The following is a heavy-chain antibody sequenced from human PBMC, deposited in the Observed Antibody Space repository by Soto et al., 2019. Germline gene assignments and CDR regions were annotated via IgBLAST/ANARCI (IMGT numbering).Heavy chain of an antibody. Sequence: QVQLVQSGAEMKEPGSSVKVSCKTSGGTFSSSAISWLREAPGQGLEWMGGIIPLFRTPDYAQKLQGRVTIAADEPTSTAYMELSSLRSEDTAVYYCARDNDRLQLGGNYYYILDVWGQGTTITVSS. CDR1: GGTFSSSA. V-gene: IGHV1-69*12. J-gene: IGHJ6*02. D-gene: IGHD4-4*01. CDR2: IIPLFRTP. CDR3: ARDNDRLQLGGNYYYILDV.